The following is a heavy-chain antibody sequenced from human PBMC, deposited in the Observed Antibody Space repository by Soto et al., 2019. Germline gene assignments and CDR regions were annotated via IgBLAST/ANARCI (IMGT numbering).Heavy chain of an antibody. CDR2: ITYDGSST. J-gene: IGHJ4*02. D-gene: IGHD3-10*01. V-gene: IGHV3-30*18. CDR3: AKDQMGRGWRTLDS. CDR1: GLTFSSYG. Sequence: QVQMVESGGGVVQPGTSLRLSCVVTGLTFSSYGMHWVRQAPGKGLEWVADITYDGSSTYYADAVKGRFTVSRDNSKNILYLQMTSLRGDDTAMYYCAKDQMGRGWRTLDSWGQGTLVIVSS.